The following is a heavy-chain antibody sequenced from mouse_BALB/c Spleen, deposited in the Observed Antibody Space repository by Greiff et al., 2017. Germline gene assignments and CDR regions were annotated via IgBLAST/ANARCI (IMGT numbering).Heavy chain of an antibody. CDR2: ISYSGST. Sequence: EVQVVESGPSLVKPSQTLSLTCSVTGDSITSGYWNWIRKFPGNKLEYMGYISYSGSTYYNPSLKSRISITRDTSKNQYYLQLNSVTTEDTATYYCARYMITTGVFDYWGQGTTLTVSS. J-gene: IGHJ2*01. CDR1: GDSITSGY. D-gene: IGHD2-4*01. V-gene: IGHV3-8*02. CDR3: ARYMITTGVFDY.